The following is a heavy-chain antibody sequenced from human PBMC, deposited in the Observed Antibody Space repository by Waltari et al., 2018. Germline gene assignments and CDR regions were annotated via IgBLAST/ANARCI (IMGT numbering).Heavy chain of an antibody. CDR3: ARERLRLGELSLYLSR. CDR2: INPNSGGT. V-gene: IGHV1-2*02. J-gene: IGHJ4*02. CDR1: GYTFTGYY. Sequence: QVQLVQSGAEVKKPGASVKVSCKASGYTFTGYYMHWVRQAPGQGLEWMVWINPNSGGTNYAQKFQGRVTMTRDTSISTAYMELSRLRSDDTAVYYCARERLRLGELSLYLSRWGQGTLVTVSS. D-gene: IGHD3-16*02.